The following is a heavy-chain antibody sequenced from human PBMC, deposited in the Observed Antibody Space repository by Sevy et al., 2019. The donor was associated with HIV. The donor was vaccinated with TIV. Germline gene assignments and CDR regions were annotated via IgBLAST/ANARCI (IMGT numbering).Heavy chain of an antibody. CDR1: GFTFSNAW. D-gene: IGHD3-16*02. Sequence: GGSLRLSCAASGFTFSNAWMSWVRQAPGKGLEWVGRIKSKTDGGTTDYATPVKGRFTISRDDSKNTLYLQMNSLKTEDTAVYYCTTYYDYVWGSYRIDYWGQGTLVTVSS. J-gene: IGHJ4*02. V-gene: IGHV3-15*01. CDR3: TTYYDYVWGSYRIDY. CDR2: IKSKTDGGTT.